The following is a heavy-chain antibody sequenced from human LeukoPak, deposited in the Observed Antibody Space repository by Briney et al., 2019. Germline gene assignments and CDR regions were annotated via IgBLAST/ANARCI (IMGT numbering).Heavy chain of an antibody. Sequence: TSLKVSCKVSGYTLTALSMHCVRQAPGKGLERMGGFDPEDGETIYAQKFQGRVTMTEDTSTDTAHMELSSLRSEDTAVYYCATRGITGTTSLSYWGQGTLVTVSS. CDR2: FDPEDGET. D-gene: IGHD1-7*01. CDR1: GYTLTALS. CDR3: ATRGITGTTSLSY. J-gene: IGHJ4*02. V-gene: IGHV1-24*01.